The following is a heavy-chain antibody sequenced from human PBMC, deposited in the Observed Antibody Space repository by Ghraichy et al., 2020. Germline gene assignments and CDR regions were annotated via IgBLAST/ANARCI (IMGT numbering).Heavy chain of an antibody. J-gene: IGHJ2*01. D-gene: IGHD6-13*01. CDR3: ARGHTLAAGGTWYFDL. CDR1: GGSFSGYY. V-gene: IGHV4-34*01. Sequence: SETLSLTCAVYGGSFSGYYWSWIRQTPGKGLEWIGEINHSGSNNYNPSLKSRVTISVDTSKNEFSLKLSSVTAADTALYYCARGHTLAAGGTWYFDLWGRGTLVYVSS. CDR2: INHSGSN.